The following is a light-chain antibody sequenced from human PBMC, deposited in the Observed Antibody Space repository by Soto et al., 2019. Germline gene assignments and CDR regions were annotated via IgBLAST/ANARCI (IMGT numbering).Light chain of an antibody. J-gene: IGKJ5*01. CDR1: QSVGNSH. Sequence: EIVMTQSPATLSVSPGERATLSCRASQSVGNSHVAWYQQRRGLPPRLLIYGASNRATGIPDRFSGSGSGADFTLTISRLEPEDFAVYFCQQYGNSPPGTFGQGTRLEI. CDR2: GAS. CDR3: QQYGNSPPGT. V-gene: IGKV3-20*01.